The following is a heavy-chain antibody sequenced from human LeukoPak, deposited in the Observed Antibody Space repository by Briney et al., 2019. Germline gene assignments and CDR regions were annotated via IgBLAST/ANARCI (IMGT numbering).Heavy chain of an antibody. CDR3: ARPQCSGGSCSNWFDP. CDR1: GYTFNGNS. D-gene: IGHD2-15*01. Sequence: GASVHVSCKASGYTFNGNSMHWVRQATGKGLEWMGRINPNSGGTNYAQKFQGRVTMTRDTSISTAYMELSRLRSDDTAMYYCARPQCSGGSCSNWFDPWGQGTLVTVSS. CDR2: INPNSGGT. V-gene: IGHV1-2*06. J-gene: IGHJ5*02.